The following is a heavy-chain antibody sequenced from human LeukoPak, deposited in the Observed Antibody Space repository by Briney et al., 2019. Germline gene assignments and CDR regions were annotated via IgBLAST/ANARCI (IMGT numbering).Heavy chain of an antibody. V-gene: IGHV1-46*01. J-gene: IGHJ5*02. Sequence: ASVKVSCKVSGYTFTSYGISWVRQAPGQGLEWMGIINPSGGSTSYAQKFQGRVTMTRDMSTSTVYMELSSLRSEDTAVYYCARGLRFLEWLRAENWFDPWGQGTLVTVSS. CDR3: ARGLRFLEWLRAENWFDP. CDR2: INPSGGST. CDR1: GYTFTSYG. D-gene: IGHD3-3*01.